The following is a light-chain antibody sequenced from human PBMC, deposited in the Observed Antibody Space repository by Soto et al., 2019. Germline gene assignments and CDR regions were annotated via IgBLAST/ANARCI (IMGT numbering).Light chain of an antibody. Sequence: QSVLTQPPSVSAAPGQKVTISCSGSSSNIGNTYVFWYQQLPGTAPKLLIYDNNQRPSGIPDRFSGSKSGTSATPAITGLQTGDEADYYCGTWDSSLSAYVFGTGTKVTVL. V-gene: IGLV1-51*01. CDR2: DNN. CDR3: GTWDSSLSAYV. CDR1: SSNIGNTY. J-gene: IGLJ1*01.